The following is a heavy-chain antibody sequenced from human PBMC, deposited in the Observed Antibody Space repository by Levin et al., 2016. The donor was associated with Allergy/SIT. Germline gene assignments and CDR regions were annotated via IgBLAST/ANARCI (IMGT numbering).Heavy chain of an antibody. CDR3: AREAGYCSSTSCPMPIYYYYGMDV. J-gene: IGHJ6*02. V-gene: IGHV1-2*02. D-gene: IGHD2-2*01. CDR1: GYTFTGYY. CDR2: INPNSGGT. Sequence: ASVKVSCKASGYTFTGYYMHWVRQAPGQGLEWMGWINPNSGGTNYAQKFQGRVTMTRDTSISTAYMELSRLRSDDTAVYYCAREAGYCSSTSCPMPIYYYYGMDVWGQGTTVTVSS.